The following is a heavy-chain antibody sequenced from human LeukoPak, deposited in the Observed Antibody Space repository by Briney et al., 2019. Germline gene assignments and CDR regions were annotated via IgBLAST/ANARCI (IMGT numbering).Heavy chain of an antibody. V-gene: IGHV4-30-2*01. Sequence: PSETLSLTCTVSGGSISSGGYYWSWIRQPPGKGLEWIGYIYHSGSTYYNPSLKSRVTISVDRSKNQFSLKLSSVTAADTAVYYCAREISWSGAFDIWGQGTRVTVSS. J-gene: IGHJ3*02. CDR1: GGSISSGGYY. CDR2: IYHSGST. CDR3: AREISWSGAFDI. D-gene: IGHD3-10*02.